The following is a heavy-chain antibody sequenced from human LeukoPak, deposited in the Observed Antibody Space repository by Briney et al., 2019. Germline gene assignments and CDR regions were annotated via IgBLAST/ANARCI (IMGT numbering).Heavy chain of an antibody. CDR2: IKFDGSEK. CDR3: VRDRAHVVRPRYYYGLDV. D-gene: IGHD3-10*01. J-gene: IGHJ6*02. V-gene: IGHV3-7*01. CDR1: GFTVSSNY. Sequence: PGGSLRLSCAASGFTVSSNYMSWVRQAPGKGLEWVANIKFDGSEKFYVDSVKGRFTISRDNAKNSLYLQMNSLRAEDTAAYYCVRDRAHVVRPRYYYGLDVWGQGTAVTVSS.